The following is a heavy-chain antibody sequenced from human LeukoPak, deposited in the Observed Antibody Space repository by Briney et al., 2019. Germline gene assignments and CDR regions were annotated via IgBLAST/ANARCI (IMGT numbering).Heavy chain of an antibody. CDR2: LSSGGGGT. CDR3: AKGYSSGWYAFDS. J-gene: IGHJ4*02. V-gene: IGHV3-23*01. CDR1: GFTFSRYP. D-gene: IGHD6-19*01. Sequence: PGGSLRLSCAASGFTFSRYPMIWVRQAPGKGLEWVSTLSSGGGGTYYADSVRGRFTISRDDSKNTLYLEMFSLTAEDTARYYCAKGYSSGWYAFDSWGQGTLVTLSS.